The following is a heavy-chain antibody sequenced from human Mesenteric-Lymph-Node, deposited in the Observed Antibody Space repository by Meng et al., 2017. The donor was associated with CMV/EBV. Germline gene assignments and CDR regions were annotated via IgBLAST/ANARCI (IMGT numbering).Heavy chain of an antibody. Sequence: GESLKISCAASGFTFSSYWMHWVRQAPGKGLVWVSRINSDGSSTSYADSVKGRFTISRDNAKNTLYLQMNSLRAEDTAVYYCARDPSPYYDFWSGYGGFDPWGQGTLVTVSS. CDR3: ARDPSPYYDFWSGYGGFDP. D-gene: IGHD3-3*01. CDR1: GFTFSSYW. V-gene: IGHV3-74*01. CDR2: INSDGSST. J-gene: IGHJ5*02.